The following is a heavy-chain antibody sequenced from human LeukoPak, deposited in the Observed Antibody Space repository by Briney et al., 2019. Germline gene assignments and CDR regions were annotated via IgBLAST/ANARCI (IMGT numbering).Heavy chain of an antibody. Sequence: ASVKVSCKASGYTFTSYDINWVRQATGQGLEWMGWMNPNSGNTGYAQKFQGRVTITRNTSISTAYMELSSLRSEDTAVYYCARGRRKRSWPYYYYYMDVWGKGTTVTVSS. CDR3: ARGRRKRSWPYYYYYMDV. J-gene: IGHJ6*03. D-gene: IGHD6-13*01. CDR2: MNPNSGNT. V-gene: IGHV1-8*03. CDR1: GYTFTSYD.